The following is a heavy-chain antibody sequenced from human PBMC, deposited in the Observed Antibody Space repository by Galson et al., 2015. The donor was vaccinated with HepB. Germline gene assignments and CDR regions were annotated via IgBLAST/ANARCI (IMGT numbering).Heavy chain of an antibody. CDR3: ARDRSYGDSSLPY. D-gene: IGHD4-17*01. Sequence: SGCTFSTYSITWVRQAPGQGLEWMGWISGYNGNTKYAQKFQGRVTMTTDTSTSTVYMELRGLRSDDTAVYYCARDRSYGDSSLPYWGQGTLVTVSS. CDR2: ISGYNGNT. V-gene: IGHV1-18*01. J-gene: IGHJ4*02. CDR1: GCTFSTYS.